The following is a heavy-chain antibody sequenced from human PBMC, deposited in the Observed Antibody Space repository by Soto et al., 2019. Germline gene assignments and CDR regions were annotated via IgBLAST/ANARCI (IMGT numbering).Heavy chain of an antibody. CDR3: ATRKTILGVTTRFDP. Sequence: ASVKVSCKVTGYTLTELSMHWVRQAPGKGLEWMGGFDPEEGETIYAQKFQGRVTMTEDTSTDTAYMELSSLRSEDTAVYYCATRKTILGVTTRFDPWGQGTLVTVAS. J-gene: IGHJ5*02. CDR1: GYTLTELS. V-gene: IGHV1-24*01. D-gene: IGHD2-21*02. CDR2: FDPEEGET.